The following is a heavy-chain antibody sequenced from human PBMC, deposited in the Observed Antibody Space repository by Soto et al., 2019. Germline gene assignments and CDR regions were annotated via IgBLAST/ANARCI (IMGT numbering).Heavy chain of an antibody. J-gene: IGHJ4*02. Sequence: QVHLEESGGRVVQPGTSLRLSCAASGFTFSDYAMHWICQPPGKGLEWVAIISYEGSEKYYSDSVKGRFTISRDNSKNTVYLQMNSVRGDDTAVYYCARTYYDFWSGFSDWGQGALVTVSS. CDR1: GFTFSDYA. V-gene: IGHV3-30*03. CDR3: ARTYYDFWSGFSD. D-gene: IGHD3-3*01. CDR2: ISYEGSEK.